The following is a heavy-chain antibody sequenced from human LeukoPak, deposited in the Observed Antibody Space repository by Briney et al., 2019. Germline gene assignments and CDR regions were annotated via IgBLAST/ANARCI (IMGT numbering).Heavy chain of an antibody. Sequence: PSETLSLTCTVSGGSISSGGYYWSWIRQHPGKGLEWIVYIYYSGSTYYNPSLKSRVTISVDTSKNQFSLKLSSVTAADTAVYYCASSRPIAGYSYGSGITADYWGQGTLVTVSS. J-gene: IGHJ4*02. CDR3: ASSRPIAGYSYGSGITADY. V-gene: IGHV4-31*03. CDR2: IYYSGST. CDR1: GGSISSGGYY. D-gene: IGHD5-18*01.